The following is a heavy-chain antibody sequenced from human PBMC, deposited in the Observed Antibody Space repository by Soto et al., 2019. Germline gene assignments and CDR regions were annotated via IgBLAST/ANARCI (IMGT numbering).Heavy chain of an antibody. D-gene: IGHD2-2*02. V-gene: IGHV4-34*01. CDR2: INHSGST. J-gene: IGHJ5*02. Sequence: QVQLQQWGAGLLKPSETLSLSCAVYSGSFSDYYWSWIRQPPGKGLEWIGEINHSGSTNYNPSLKSRVTMSVDTSNKQFSLKLTSVTAADTAVYYCASRGGYCRSTSCYSPFDPWGQVTPVTVSS. CDR1: SGSFSDYY. CDR3: ASRGGYCRSTSCYSPFDP.